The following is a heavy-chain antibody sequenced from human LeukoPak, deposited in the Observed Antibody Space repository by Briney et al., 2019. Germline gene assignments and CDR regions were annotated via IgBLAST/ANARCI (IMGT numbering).Heavy chain of an antibody. J-gene: IGHJ6*02. CDR1: GFTFSSYA. V-gene: IGHV3-21*01. CDR3: ARETVDYYGSGGYYYGMDV. CDR2: ISSSSSYI. D-gene: IGHD3-10*01. Sequence: PGGSLRLSCAASGFTFSSYAMNWVRQAPGKGLEWVSSISSSSSYIYYADSVKGRLTISRDNAKNSLYLQMNSLRAEDTAVYYCARETVDYYGSGGYYYGMDVWGQGTTVTVSS.